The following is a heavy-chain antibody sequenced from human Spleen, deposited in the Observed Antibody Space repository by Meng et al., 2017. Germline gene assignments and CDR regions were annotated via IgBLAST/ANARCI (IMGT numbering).Heavy chain of an antibody. CDR1: GFIFSSHY. J-gene: IGHJ3*02. D-gene: IGHD1-26*01. V-gene: IGHV3-21*01. CDR3: ARVMEWELLFDAFDI. CDR2: INPGSNYI. Sequence: GESLKISCAASGFIFSSHYMNWVRQAPGKGLEWVSSINPGSNYIYYADSVKGRFTISRDNAKNSLYLQMNSLRAEDTAVYYCARVMEWELLFDAFDIWGQGTMVTVSS.